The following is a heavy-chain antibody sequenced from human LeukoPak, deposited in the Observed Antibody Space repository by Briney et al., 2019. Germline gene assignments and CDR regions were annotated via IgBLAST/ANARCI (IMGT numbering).Heavy chain of an antibody. V-gene: IGHV3-64*01. D-gene: IGHD2-2*01. J-gene: IGHJ4*02. Sequence: PGGSLRLSCAASGFPFSSYAMHWVRQAPGKGLEYVSAISSNGGSTSYANSVKGRFTISRDNSKNTLYLQMGSLRAEDMAVCYCARSSIVVVSILDYWGQGTLVTVSS. CDR3: ARSSIVVVSILDY. CDR1: GFPFSSYA. CDR2: ISSNGGST.